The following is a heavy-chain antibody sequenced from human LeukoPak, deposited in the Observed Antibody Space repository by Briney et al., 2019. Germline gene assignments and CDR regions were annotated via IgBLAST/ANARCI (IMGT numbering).Heavy chain of an antibody. CDR2: IGFGGTNK. CDR1: GFTFSHYG. V-gene: IGHV3-30*02. Sequence: GGSLRLSCAASGFTFSHYGMHWVRQAPGRGLEWLAFIGFGGTNKYYADSVQGRFSISRDNSKNSLYLQMNSLRAEDTAVYYCAREGMTTLNPFDYWGQGTLVTVSS. CDR3: AREGMTTLNPFDY. J-gene: IGHJ4*02. D-gene: IGHD4-17*01.